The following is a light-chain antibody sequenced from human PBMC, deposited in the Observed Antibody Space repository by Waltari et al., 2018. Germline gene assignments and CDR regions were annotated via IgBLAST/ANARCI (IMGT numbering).Light chain of an antibody. CDR1: SLRSYY. J-gene: IGLJ2*01. CDR2: DKN. CDR3: HSRDASGVAGS. V-gene: IGLV3-19*01. Sequence: SSELTQDPAVSVAMGQTVRITCQGDSLRSYYASWYQQRPGQAPILVIYDKNNRPSGVPDRFSGSSSHNTGSLTITGAQAEDEASYYCHSRDASGVAGSFGGWTKLTVL.